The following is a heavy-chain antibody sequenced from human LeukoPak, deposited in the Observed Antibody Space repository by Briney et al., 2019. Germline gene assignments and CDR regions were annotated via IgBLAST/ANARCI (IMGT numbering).Heavy chain of an antibody. CDR1: GYTFTSYY. Sequence: ASVKVSCKASGYTFTSYYIHWVRQAPGQGLEWMGIINPAGGSTTYAQKFQGSRLTLTRDTSTSTVYMELSSLRSEDTAVYYCARQGTTVLTPPYSWFDPWGQGTLVIVSS. D-gene: IGHD4-23*01. CDR3: ARQGTTVLTPPYSWFDP. J-gene: IGHJ5*02. CDR2: INPAGGST. V-gene: IGHV1-46*01.